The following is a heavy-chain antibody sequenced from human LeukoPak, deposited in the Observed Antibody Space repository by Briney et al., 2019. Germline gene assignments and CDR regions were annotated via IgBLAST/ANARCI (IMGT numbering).Heavy chain of an antibody. CDR1: GGTFSSYA. D-gene: IGHD1-26*01. CDR2: IIPIFGTA. Sequence: GASVKVSCKASGGTFSSYAISWVRQAPGQGLEWMGGIIPIFGTANYAQKFQGRVTITADESTNTAYMELSGLRSEDTAVYYCARASVAPGGSYYYLNSNWFDPWGQGTLVTVSS. J-gene: IGHJ5*02. V-gene: IGHV1-69*13. CDR3: ARASVAPGGSYYYLNSNWFDP.